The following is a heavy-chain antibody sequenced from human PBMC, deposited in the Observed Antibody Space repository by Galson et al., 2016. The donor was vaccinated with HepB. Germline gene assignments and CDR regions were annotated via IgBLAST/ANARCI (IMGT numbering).Heavy chain of an antibody. J-gene: IGHJ6*02. CDR1: GFTFSSHA. Sequence: SLRLSCAASGFTFSSHAMSWVRQAPGKGLEWVSHIGGDGNVRYYADSVKGRFTISRDNSKNTLYMQINSLTADDTAVYYCSRRGDIAVVAGAINPYGLDVWGQGTTVTVSS. CDR2: IGGDGNVR. V-gene: IGHV3-23*01. CDR3: SRRGDIAVVAGAINPYGLDV. D-gene: IGHD2-2*01.